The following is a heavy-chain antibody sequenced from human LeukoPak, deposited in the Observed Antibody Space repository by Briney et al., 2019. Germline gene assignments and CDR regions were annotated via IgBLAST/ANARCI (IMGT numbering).Heavy chain of an antibody. D-gene: IGHD3-22*01. CDR2: IYFDGSNK. CDR1: GFTFSTYG. J-gene: IGHJ4*02. V-gene: IGHV3-33*01. CDR3: ARDLWDSSGKAFDY. Sequence: GGSLRLSCAASGFTFSTYGMHWVRQAPGKGLEWVAIIYFDGSNKYYADSVKGRFTISRDNSRNTLYLQMISLGADDTAVYYCARDLWDSSGKAFDYWGQGTLVTVSS.